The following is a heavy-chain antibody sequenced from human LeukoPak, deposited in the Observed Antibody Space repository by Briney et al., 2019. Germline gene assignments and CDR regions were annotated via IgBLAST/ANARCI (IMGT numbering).Heavy chain of an antibody. V-gene: IGHV4-31*02. Sequence: SETLSLTCTVSGGSISNAAYYWSWIRQHSGKGLEWIGYIYYSGSTYYNPSLKSRVTISVDTSKNQLSLELNSVTAADMAVYYCARVEAATTNPRFDYWGQGTLVTVSS. J-gene: IGHJ4*02. D-gene: IGHD5-24*01. CDR3: ARVEAATTNPRFDY. CDR2: IYYSGST. CDR1: GGSISNAAYY.